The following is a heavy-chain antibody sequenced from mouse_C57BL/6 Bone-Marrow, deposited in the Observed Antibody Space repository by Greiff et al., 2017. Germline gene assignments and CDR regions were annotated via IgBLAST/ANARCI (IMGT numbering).Heavy chain of an antibody. Sequence: QVQLQQPGAELVKPGASVKMSCKASGYTFTSYWITWVKQRPGQGLEWIGDIYPGSGSTNYNEKFKSKATLTVDPSSITAYMQLSSLTSEDSAVYYCARPYYSNYWYFDVWGTGTTVTVSS. CDR1: GYTFTSYW. CDR3: ARPYYSNYWYFDV. V-gene: IGHV1-55*01. J-gene: IGHJ1*03. D-gene: IGHD2-5*01. CDR2: IYPGSGST.